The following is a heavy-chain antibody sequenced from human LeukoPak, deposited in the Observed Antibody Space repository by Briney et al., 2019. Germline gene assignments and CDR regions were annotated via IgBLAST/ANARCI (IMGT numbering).Heavy chain of an antibody. J-gene: IGHJ5*02. CDR3: ARLPRGYSYGYAGGFDP. V-gene: IGHV1-69*05. CDR2: IIPIFGTA. Sequence: SVKVSCKASGGTFSSYAISWVRQAPGQGLEWMGGIIPIFGTANYAQKFQGRVTITRDTSASTAYMELSSLRSEDTAVYYCARLPRGYSYGYAGGFDPWGQGTLVTVSS. D-gene: IGHD5-18*01. CDR1: GGTFSSYA.